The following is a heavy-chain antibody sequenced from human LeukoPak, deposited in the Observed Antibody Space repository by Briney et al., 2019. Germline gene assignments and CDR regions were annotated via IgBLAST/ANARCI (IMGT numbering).Heavy chain of an antibody. V-gene: IGHV3-53*04. CDR3: ARVGCTNGVCYTRGYLDY. Sequence: GGSLRLSCAASGFTVSSNYMSWVRQAPGKGLEWVSVIYSGGSTYYADSVKGRFTISRHNSKNTLYLQMNSLRAEDTAVYYCARVGCTNGVCYTRGYLDYWGQGTLVTVSS. CDR2: IYSGGST. CDR1: GFTVSSNY. D-gene: IGHD2-8*01. J-gene: IGHJ4*02.